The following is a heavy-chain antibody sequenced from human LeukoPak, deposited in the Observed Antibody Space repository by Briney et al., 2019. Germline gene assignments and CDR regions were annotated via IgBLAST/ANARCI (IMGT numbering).Heavy chain of an antibody. J-gene: IGHJ4*02. CDR1: GGSISGTNW. CDR2: ISLAGQT. CDR3: SRESGPFCPFGY. D-gene: IGHD1-26*01. Sequence: PQTLSLTCAVSGGSISGTNWWSWVRQPPGQGLEWIGEISLAGQTNYNPSLNGRVTMSLDKSSNQLSLHLTSVTAADTATYFCSRESGPFCPFGYWGQGTLVIVSS. V-gene: IGHV4-4*01.